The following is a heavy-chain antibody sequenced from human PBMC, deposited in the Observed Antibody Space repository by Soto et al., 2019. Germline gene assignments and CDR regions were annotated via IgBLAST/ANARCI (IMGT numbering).Heavy chain of an antibody. V-gene: IGHV4-31*03. CDR3: ARVGRWLRSIDY. J-gene: IGHJ4*02. D-gene: IGHD5-12*01. Sequence: QVQLQEPGPGLVKPSQTLSLTCTVSGGSISSGGYYWSWIRQHPGKGLEWIGYIYYSGSTYYNSSLKSRVTIPVDTSKNQFSLKLSSVTAADTAVYYCARVGRWLRSIDYWGQVILVTGSS. CDR2: IYYSGST. CDR1: GGSISSGGYY.